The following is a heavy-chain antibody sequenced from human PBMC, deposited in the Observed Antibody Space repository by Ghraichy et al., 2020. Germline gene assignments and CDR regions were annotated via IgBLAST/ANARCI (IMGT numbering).Heavy chain of an antibody. V-gene: IGHV3-21*01. D-gene: IGHD5-18*01. Sequence: GGLRLSCAASGFTFSSYSMNWVRQAPGKGLEWVSSISSSSSYIYYADSVKGRFTISRDNAKNSLYLQMNSLRAEDTAVYYCARKRRGYSYGFDYWGQGTLVTVPS. CDR1: GFTFSSYS. CDR3: ARKRRGYSYGFDY. CDR2: ISSSSSYI. J-gene: IGHJ4*02.